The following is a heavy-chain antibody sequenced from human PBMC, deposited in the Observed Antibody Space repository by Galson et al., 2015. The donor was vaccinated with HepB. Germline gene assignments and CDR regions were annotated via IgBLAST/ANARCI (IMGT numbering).Heavy chain of an antibody. CDR2: IKSKTDGGTT. V-gene: IGHV3-15*07. D-gene: IGHD3-3*01. CDR1: GFTFSNAW. CDR3: TTEGFLEWLLHFDY. Sequence: SLRLSCAASGFTFSNAWMNWVRQAPGKGLEWVGRIKSKTDGGTTDYAAPVKGRFTISRDDSKNTLYLQMNSLKTEDTAVYYCTTEGFLEWLLHFDYWGQGTLVTVSS. J-gene: IGHJ4*02.